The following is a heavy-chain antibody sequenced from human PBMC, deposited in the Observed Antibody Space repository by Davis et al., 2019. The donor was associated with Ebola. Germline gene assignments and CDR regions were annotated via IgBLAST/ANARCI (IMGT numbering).Heavy chain of an antibody. D-gene: IGHD6-13*01. V-gene: IGHV1-46*01. CDR2: INPSGGST. J-gene: IGHJ6*02. CDR1: GYTFTSYY. Sequence: ASVKVSCKASGYTFTSYYMHWVRQAPGQGLEWMGIINPSGGSTSYAQKFQGRVTMTRDTSTSTVYMELSSLRSEDTAVYYCARMDSRQQLVTFYYYYGMDVWGQGTTVTVSS. CDR3: ARMDSRQQLVTFYYYYGMDV.